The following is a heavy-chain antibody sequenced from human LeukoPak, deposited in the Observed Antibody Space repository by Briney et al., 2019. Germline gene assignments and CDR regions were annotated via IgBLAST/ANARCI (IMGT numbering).Heavy chain of an antibody. CDR3: ARQGAGVPFDY. CDR2: IYYSGST. Sequence: SETLSLTCAVSGASISSYYWSWIRQPPGKGLEWIGYIYYSGSTNYNPSLKSRVTISVDTSKNQFSLKLSSVTAADTAVYYCARQGAGVPFDYWGRGTLVTVSS. V-gene: IGHV4-59*08. CDR1: GASISSYY. J-gene: IGHJ4*02. D-gene: IGHD3-10*01.